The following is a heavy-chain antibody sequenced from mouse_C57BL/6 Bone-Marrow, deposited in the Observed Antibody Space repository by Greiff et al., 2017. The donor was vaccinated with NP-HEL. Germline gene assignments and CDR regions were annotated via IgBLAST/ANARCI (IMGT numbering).Heavy chain of an antibody. CDR3: ARTLLLRYSTGFDY. CDR2: IYWDDAK. D-gene: IGHD1-1*01. V-gene: IGHV8-12*01. CDR1: GFSLSTSGMG. Sequence: QVTLKESGPGILQSSQTLSLTCSFSGFSLSTSGMGVSWIRQPSGKGLEWLAHIYWDDAKRYNPSLKSRLTTSKDTSRNQVFLTITSVVTADTATYYCARTLLLRYSTGFDYWGQGTTLTVSS. J-gene: IGHJ2*01.